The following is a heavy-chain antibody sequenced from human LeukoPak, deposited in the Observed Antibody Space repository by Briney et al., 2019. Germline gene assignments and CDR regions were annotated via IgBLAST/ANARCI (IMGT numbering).Heavy chain of an antibody. D-gene: IGHD2-2*01. CDR3: ASEDCSSTSCSLTDYYYYYGMDV. CDR2: INPNSGGT. V-gene: IGHV1-2*02. J-gene: IGHJ6*02. Sequence: ASVKVSCKASGYTFTGYYMHWVRQAPGQGLEWMGWINPNSGGTNYAQKFQGRVTMTRDTSISTAYMELSRLRSGDTAVYYCASEDCSSTSCSLTDYYYYYGMDVWGQGTTVTVSS. CDR1: GYTFTGYY.